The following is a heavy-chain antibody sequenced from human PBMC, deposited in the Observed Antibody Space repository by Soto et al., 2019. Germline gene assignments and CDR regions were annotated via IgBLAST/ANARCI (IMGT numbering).Heavy chain of an antibody. CDR1: GFTFTSSA. Sequence: SVKVSCKASGFTFTSSAVHWVRQARGQRLEWIGWIVVGSGNTNYAQKFQERVTITRDMSTSTAYMELSSLRSEDTAVYYCAADNPTVLFQHWGQGTLVTVSS. CDR3: AADNPTVLFQH. CDR2: IVVGSGNT. V-gene: IGHV1-58*01. D-gene: IGHD4-17*01. J-gene: IGHJ1*01.